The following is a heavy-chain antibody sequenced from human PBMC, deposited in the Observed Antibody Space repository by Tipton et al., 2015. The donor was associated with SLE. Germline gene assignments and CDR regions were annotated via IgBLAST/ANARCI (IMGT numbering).Heavy chain of an antibody. V-gene: IGHV4-61*02. J-gene: IGHJ4*02. D-gene: IGHD3-16*01. Sequence: TLSLTCTASGGSISSGSYYWSWIRQPAGKGLEWIGRIYTSGSTNYNPSLKSRVTISVDTSKNQFSLKLSSVTAADTAVYYCARDPVWGSFDYWGQGTLVTVSS. CDR3: ARDPVWGSFDY. CDR2: IYTSGST. CDR1: GGSISSGSYY.